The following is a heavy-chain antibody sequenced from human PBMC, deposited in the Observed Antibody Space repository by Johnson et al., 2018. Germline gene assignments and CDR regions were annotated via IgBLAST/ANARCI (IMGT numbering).Heavy chain of an antibody. D-gene: IGHD3-10*01. CDR1: GFTFSNAW. J-gene: IGHJ6*03. V-gene: IGHV3-15*07. CDR3: TTGITMVRGVIKSDYNMEV. Sequence: VQLVQSGGGLVKXGGSXRLXCAASGFTFSNAWMNWVRQAPGKGLAWVGRIKSKTVGGTTEYAAPVKGRFPLSSDDSKTKLYLQMNSLKTEDQAVYYCTTGITMVRGVIKSDYNMEVWGKGTTVTVSS. CDR2: IKSKTVGGTT.